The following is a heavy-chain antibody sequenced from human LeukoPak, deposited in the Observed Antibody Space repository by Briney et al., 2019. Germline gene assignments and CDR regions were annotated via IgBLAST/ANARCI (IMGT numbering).Heavy chain of an antibody. CDR1: GGTFSSYA. CDR3: ARIRFMVRGWFDP. Sequence: ASVKVSCKASGGTFSSYAISWVRQAPGQGLEWMGWISAYNGNTNYAQKLQGRVTMTTDTSTSTAYMELRSLRSDDTAVYYCARIRFMVRGWFDPWGQGTLVTVSS. V-gene: IGHV1-18*01. J-gene: IGHJ5*02. CDR2: ISAYNGNT. D-gene: IGHD3-10*01.